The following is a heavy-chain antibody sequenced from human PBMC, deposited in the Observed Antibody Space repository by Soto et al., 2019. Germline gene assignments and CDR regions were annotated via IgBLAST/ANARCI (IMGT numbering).Heavy chain of an antibody. V-gene: IGHV4-4*02. J-gene: IGHJ4*02. Sequence: SETLSLTCAVSGGSISTINWLSWVRQPPGKGLEWIGDIYHSGTTNYNPSLESRVTMSLDKSKNQFSLRLDSVTAADTAVYYCARDKRDTTHYYPQGFAYWGQGTLVTVSS. CDR1: GGSISTINW. D-gene: IGHD3-22*01. CDR3: ARDKRDTTHYYPQGFAY. CDR2: IYHSGTT.